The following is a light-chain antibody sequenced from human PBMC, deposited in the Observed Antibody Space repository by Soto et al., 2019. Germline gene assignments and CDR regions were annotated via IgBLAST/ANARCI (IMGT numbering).Light chain of an antibody. CDR3: QQRSNWPPIT. CDR1: QGISTY. V-gene: IGKV3-11*01. J-gene: IGKJ5*01. CDR2: DAS. Sequence: EIVLTQSPATLSLSPGERATLSCRASQGISTYLACYQQKPGQAPRLLIYDASNRATGVPARFSGSGSGTDFTLTISSLEPEDFAVYYCQQRSNWPPITFGQGTRLEIE.